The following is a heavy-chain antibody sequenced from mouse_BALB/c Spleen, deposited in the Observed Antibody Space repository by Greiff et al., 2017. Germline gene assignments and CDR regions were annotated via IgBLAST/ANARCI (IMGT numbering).Heavy chain of an antibody. CDR1: GYSFTSYY. D-gene: IGHD1-1*01. J-gene: IGHJ4*01. V-gene: IGHV1S135*01. CDR2: IDPFNGGT. CDR3: ARHYGSSFYAMDY. Sequence: EVQLQQSGPELMKPGASVKISCKASGYSFTSYYMHWVKQSHGKSLEWIGYIDPFNGGTSYNQKFKGKATLTVDKSSSTAYMHLSSLTSEDSAVYYCARHYGSSFYAMDYWGQGTSVTVSS.